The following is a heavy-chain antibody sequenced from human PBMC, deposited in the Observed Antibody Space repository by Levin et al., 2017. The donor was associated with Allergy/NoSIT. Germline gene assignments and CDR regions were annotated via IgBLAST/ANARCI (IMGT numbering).Heavy chain of an antibody. J-gene: IGHJ4*02. Sequence: PGGSLRLSCVASGFTFSSYAMTWVRQAPGKGLEWVSVIGDSGISIFYADSVKGRFTISRDNSKNTLYLQMNSLRAEDTAVYYCAKYEHPKFDYWGQGALVTVSS. CDR2: IGDSGISI. CDR1: GFTFSSYA. D-gene: IGHD3-3*02. CDR3: AKYEHPKFDY. V-gene: IGHV3-23*01.